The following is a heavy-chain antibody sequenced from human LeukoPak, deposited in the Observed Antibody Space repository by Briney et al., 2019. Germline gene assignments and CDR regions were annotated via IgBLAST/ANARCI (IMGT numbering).Heavy chain of an antibody. D-gene: IGHD6-19*01. CDR3: ARGKGLVYTAPNWFDP. Sequence: SETLSLTCTVTGGSISSGDYYWSWIRQPPGKGLEWIGYIYYSGSTYYNPSLKSRVTISVGTSKNQFSLKLSSVTAADTAVYYCARGKGLVYTAPNWFDPWGQGTLVTVSS. V-gene: IGHV4-30-4*08. CDR2: IYYSGST. CDR1: GGSISSGDYY. J-gene: IGHJ5*02.